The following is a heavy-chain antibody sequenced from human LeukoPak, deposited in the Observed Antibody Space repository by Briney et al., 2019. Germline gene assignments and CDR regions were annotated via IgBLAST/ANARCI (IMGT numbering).Heavy chain of an antibody. CDR3: ARRNYYDSSGYDDY. J-gene: IGHJ4*02. Sequence: PGGSLRLSCEASGFSFSSYNMDWVRQTPGKGLEWISSITTSSSYTFYADSVKGRFTISRDNAKNSLYLQMNSLRAEDTAVYYCARRNYYDSSGYDDYWGQGTLVTVSS. V-gene: IGHV3-21*04. CDR2: ITTSSSYT. CDR1: GFSFSSYN. D-gene: IGHD3-22*01.